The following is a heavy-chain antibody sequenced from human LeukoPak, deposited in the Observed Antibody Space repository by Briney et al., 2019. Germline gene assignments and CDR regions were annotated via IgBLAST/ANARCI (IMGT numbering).Heavy chain of an antibody. CDR1: GFTFSSYS. CDR3: ARELNSYGYFDY. V-gene: IGHV3-21*01. J-gene: IGHJ4*02. D-gene: IGHD5-18*01. Sequence: PGGSLRLSCAASGFTFSSYSMNWVRQAPGKGLEWVSSISSSSSYIYHADSVKGRFTISRDNAKNSLYLQMNSLRAEDTAVYYCARELNSYGYFDYWGQGTLVTVSS. CDR2: ISSSSSYI.